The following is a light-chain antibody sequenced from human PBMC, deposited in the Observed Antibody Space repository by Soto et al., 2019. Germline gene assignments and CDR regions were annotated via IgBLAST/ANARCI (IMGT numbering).Light chain of an antibody. CDR3: QQYGSSPT. CDR2: GAS. CDR1: QSVRSSY. J-gene: IGKJ1*01. Sequence: EIVLTQSPGTLSLSPGERATLSCRASQSVRSSYLAWYQQKPGQSPRLLIYGASNRATGIPDRFSGSGSGTDFTLAISRLDPEDFALYYCQQYGSSPTFGQGTKVEIK. V-gene: IGKV3-20*01.